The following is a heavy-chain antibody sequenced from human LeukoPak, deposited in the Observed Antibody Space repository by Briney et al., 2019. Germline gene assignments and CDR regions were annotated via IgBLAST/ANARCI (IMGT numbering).Heavy chain of an antibody. CDR2: IYYSGRT. CDR1: GGSISSYY. Sequence: SETLSLTCTVSGGSISSYYWSWIRQPPGKGLEWIGYIYYSGRTNYNPSLKSRVTISVDTSKNQFSLKLSSVTAADTAVYYCAREYCSGGSCYSEGIFDYWGQGTLVTVSS. D-gene: IGHD2-15*01. V-gene: IGHV4-59*01. CDR3: AREYCSGGSCYSEGIFDY. J-gene: IGHJ4*02.